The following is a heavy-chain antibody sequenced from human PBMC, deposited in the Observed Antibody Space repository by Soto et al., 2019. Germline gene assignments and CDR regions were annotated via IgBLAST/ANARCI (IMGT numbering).Heavy chain of an antibody. J-gene: IGHJ4*02. CDR3: ARDGSLTVSGLDLDY. V-gene: IGHV3-48*04. CDR1: GFTFRSYS. CDR2: ITKNSGSI. Sequence: EVQLVESGGGLVQPGGSLRVSCVASGFTFRSYSMNWVRQAPGKGLEWVSYITKNSGSIFYADSVKGRFAIARDNAKNSLFLHMSSLRAEDTAVYYCARDGSLTVSGLDLDYWGQGILVTVSS. D-gene: IGHD3-3*01.